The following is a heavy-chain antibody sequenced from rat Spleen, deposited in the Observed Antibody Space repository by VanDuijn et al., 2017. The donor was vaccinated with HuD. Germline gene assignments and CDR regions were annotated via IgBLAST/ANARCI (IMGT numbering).Heavy chain of an antibody. CDR2: ISYEGTST. CDR1: GFTFSDYY. CDR3: ARSSTYSSYIYGVMDA. J-gene: IGHJ4*01. D-gene: IGHD1-2*01. V-gene: IGHV5-22*01. Sequence: EVQLVESGGGLVQPGRSMKLSCAASGFTFSDYYMAWVRQAPKKGLEWVASISYEGTSTYYGDSVKGRFTISRDNAKSTLYLQMDSLRSEDTATYYCARSSTYSSYIYGVMDAWGQGASVTVSS.